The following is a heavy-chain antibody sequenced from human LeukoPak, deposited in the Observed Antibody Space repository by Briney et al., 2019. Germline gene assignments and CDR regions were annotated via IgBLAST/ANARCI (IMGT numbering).Heavy chain of an antibody. J-gene: IGHJ4*02. CDR3: ARDDADSAYADGDY. CDR2: FIPLLGIA. CDR1: GGIFSSYT. D-gene: IGHD5-12*01. V-gene: IGHV1-69*04. Sequence: VASVKVSCKASGGIFSSYTISWVRQAPGQGLEWMGRFIPLLGIANYAQKFQGRVTIIADKSTSTAYMELSSLRSEDTAVYYCARDDADSAYADGDYWGQGTLVTVSS.